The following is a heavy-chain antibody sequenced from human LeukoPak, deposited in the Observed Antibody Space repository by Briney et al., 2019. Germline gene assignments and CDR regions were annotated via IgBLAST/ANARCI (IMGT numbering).Heavy chain of an antibody. CDR3: ARDLWGSSSGGGYSGNYYYYYMDV. CDR1: GYTFTGYF. V-gene: IGHV1-2*02. J-gene: IGHJ6*03. D-gene: IGHD6-6*01. CDR2: INPKSGGT. Sequence: ASVKVSCKASGYTFTGYFMHWVRQAPGQGPEWMGWINPKSGGTNYVQKFQGRVSMTRDRSTSTFFMELRRLTSDDTAVYYCARDLWGSSSGGGYSGNYYYYYMDVWGKGTTVTVSS.